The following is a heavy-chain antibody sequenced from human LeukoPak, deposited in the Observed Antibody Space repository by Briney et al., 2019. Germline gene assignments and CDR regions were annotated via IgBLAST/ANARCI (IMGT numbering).Heavy chain of an antibody. CDR2: IKSKTDGGTT. Sequence: PGGSLRLSCAASGFTFSNAWMSWVRQAPGKGLEWVGRIKSKTDGGTTDYAAPVKGRFTISRDDSKNTLYLQMNSLKTEDTAVYYCTTGGSSWSYYYYSMDVWGQGTTVTVSS. CDR3: TTGGSSWSYYYYSMDV. J-gene: IGHJ6*02. D-gene: IGHD6-13*01. CDR1: GFTFSNAW. V-gene: IGHV3-15*01.